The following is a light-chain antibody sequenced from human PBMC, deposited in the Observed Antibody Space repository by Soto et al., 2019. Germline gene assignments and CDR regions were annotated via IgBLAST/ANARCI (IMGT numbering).Light chain of an antibody. CDR2: DVS. V-gene: IGLV2-14*01. Sequence: QSALTQPASVSGSPGQSITISCTGTSSEVGGYRYVSWYQQHPGKAPKLMIYDVSNRPSGVSNRFSGSKSGNTASLTISGLQAEDEADYYCSSYTSSSTYVFGTGTKVTVL. J-gene: IGLJ1*01. CDR1: SSEVGGYRY. CDR3: SSYTSSSTYV.